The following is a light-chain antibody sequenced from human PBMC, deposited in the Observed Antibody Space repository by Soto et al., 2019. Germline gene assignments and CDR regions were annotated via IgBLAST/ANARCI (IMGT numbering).Light chain of an antibody. CDR1: SSDVGGYNY. J-gene: IGLJ1*01. CDR3: SSYTSSSTSV. CDR2: EVI. Sequence: QSVLTQPASVSGSPGQSITISCTGTSSDVGGYNYVSWYQQHPGKAPKLMIYEVINRPSGVSNRSSGSKSGNTASLTISGLQAEDEADYYCSSYTSSSTSVFGTGTKVTVL. V-gene: IGLV2-14*01.